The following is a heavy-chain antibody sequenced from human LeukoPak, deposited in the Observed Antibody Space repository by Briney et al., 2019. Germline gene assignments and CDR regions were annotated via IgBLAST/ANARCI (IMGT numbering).Heavy chain of an antibody. CDR1: GFTFSSYA. CDR2: ISYDGSNK. J-gene: IGHJ4*02. D-gene: IGHD2-2*03. Sequence: GRSLRLSCAASGFTFSSYAMHWVRQAPGKGLEWVAVISYDGSNKYYADSVKGRFTISRDNSKNTLYLQMNSLRAEDTAVHYCARDRGYCSSTSCYALYYFDYWGQGTLVTVSS. CDR3: ARDRGYCSSTSCYALYYFDY. V-gene: IGHV3-30*04.